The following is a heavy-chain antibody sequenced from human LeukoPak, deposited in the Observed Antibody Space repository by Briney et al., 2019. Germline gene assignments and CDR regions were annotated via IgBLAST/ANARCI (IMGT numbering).Heavy chain of an antibody. J-gene: IGHJ4*02. V-gene: IGHV3-53*01. Sequence: PGGSLRLSCAASGFAVSTKFMTWVRQPPAKGLEWVSVIYIGGLTYYADSVKGRFTISRDNSKNTLYLQMNNLKADDTAVYYCAKDEAAAGGGLDYWGQGTLVIVSS. CDR2: IYIGGLT. CDR1: GFAVSTKF. CDR3: AKDEAAAGGGLDY. D-gene: IGHD6-13*01.